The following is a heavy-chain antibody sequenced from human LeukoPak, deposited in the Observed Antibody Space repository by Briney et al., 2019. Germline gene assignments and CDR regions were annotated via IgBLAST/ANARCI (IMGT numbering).Heavy chain of an antibody. D-gene: IGHD3-22*01. Sequence: ASVKVSCKASGYTLTSYGISWVQQAPGQGLEWMGWISAYNGHTRYVQKLQDRVTMTTDTSTSTAYMDLRSLRSDDTAVYYCARDLTHRRNYDNSGYQIVPAFWGQGTLVTVSS. J-gene: IGHJ4*02. CDR1: GYTLTSYG. CDR2: ISAYNGHT. V-gene: IGHV1-18*01. CDR3: ARDLTHRRNYDNSGYQIVPAF.